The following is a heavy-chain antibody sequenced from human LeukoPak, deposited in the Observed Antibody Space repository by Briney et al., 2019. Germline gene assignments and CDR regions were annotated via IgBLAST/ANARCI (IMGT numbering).Heavy chain of an antibody. J-gene: IGHJ4*02. CDR2: SGSGGST. D-gene: IGHD3-3*01. V-gene: IGHV3-23*01. CDR1: GFTLRSYA. Sequence: GGSLRLSCAASGFTLRSYAMSWARQAPGKGLDWVSGSGSGGSTYYADSVKGGFTISRDNSQNTLYLQMNSLRAEDTAVYYCAKDFWSGYYPNYWGQGTLVTVSS. CDR3: AKDFWSGYYPNY.